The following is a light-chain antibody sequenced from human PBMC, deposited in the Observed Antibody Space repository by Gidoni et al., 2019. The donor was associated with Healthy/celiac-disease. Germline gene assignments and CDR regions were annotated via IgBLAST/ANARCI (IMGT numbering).Light chain of an antibody. CDR3: QAWDSSIVV. CDR1: KLGDKY. J-gene: IGLJ2*01. V-gene: IGLV3-1*01. Sequence: SYELTQPPSVSVSPGQTASITCSGDKLGDKYACWYQQKPGQSPVLVIYQDSKRPSGIPERFSGSNSGNTATLTISGTQAMDEADYYGQAWDSSIVVFGGGTKLTVI. CDR2: QDS.